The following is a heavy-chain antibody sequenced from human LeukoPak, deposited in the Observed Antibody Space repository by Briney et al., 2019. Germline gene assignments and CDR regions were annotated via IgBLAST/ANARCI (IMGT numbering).Heavy chain of an antibody. Sequence: GGSLRLFCAASGFTFSSYSMNWVRQAPGKGLEWVSSISSSSSYIYYADSVKGRFTISRDNAKNSLYLQMNSLRAEDTAVYYCASPLGYSSGWVNWGQGTLVTVSS. J-gene: IGHJ4*02. CDR1: GFTFSSYS. V-gene: IGHV3-21*01. CDR2: ISSSSSYI. CDR3: ASPLGYSSGWVN. D-gene: IGHD6-19*01.